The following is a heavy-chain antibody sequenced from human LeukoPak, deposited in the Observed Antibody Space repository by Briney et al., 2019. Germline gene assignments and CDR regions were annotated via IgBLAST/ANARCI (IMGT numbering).Heavy chain of an antibody. CDR2: INPNSGGT. CDR3: ARDEGRQWELLRYYFDY. Sequence: ASVKVSCKASGYTFTGYYMHWVRQAPGQGLEWMGWINPNSGGTNYAQKFQGRVTMTRDTSISTAYMELSRLRSDDTAVYYCARDEGRQWELLRYYFDYWGQGTLVTVSS. CDR1: GYTFTGYY. J-gene: IGHJ4*02. V-gene: IGHV1-2*02. D-gene: IGHD1-26*01.